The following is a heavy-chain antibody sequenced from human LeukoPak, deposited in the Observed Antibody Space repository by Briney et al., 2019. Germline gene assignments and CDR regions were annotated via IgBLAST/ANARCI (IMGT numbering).Heavy chain of an antibody. CDR3: STNPSDGYRFDL. Sequence: GGSLRLSCAASGFTFDDYAMHWVRQAPGKGLEWVSGISWNSGSIGYADSVKGRFTISRDNAKNTLYLQMNSLRAEDSAVYFCSTNPSDGYRFDLWGRGTLVTVSS. V-gene: IGHV3-9*01. J-gene: IGHJ2*01. CDR2: ISWNSGSI. CDR1: GFTFDDYA. D-gene: IGHD3-16*02.